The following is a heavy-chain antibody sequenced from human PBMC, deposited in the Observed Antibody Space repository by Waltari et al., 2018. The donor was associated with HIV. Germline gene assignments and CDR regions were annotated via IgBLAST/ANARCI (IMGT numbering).Heavy chain of an antibody. CDR3: ARQVRDSGWSNWFDP. CDR1: GGSISSSSYY. J-gene: IGHJ5*02. CDR2: IYYSGST. V-gene: IGHV4-39*01. Sequence: QLQLQESGPGLVKPSETLSLTCTVSGGSISSSSYYWGWIRQPPGKGLEWIGSIYYSGSTYYNPALKSRVTISVDTSKNQFSLKLSSVTAADTAVYYCARQVRDSGWSNWFDPWGQGTLVTVSS. D-gene: IGHD6-19*01.